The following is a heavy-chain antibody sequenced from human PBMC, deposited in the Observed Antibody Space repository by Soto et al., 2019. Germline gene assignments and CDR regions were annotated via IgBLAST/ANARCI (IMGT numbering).Heavy chain of an antibody. CDR1: GGTFSSYA. D-gene: IGHD2-2*01. J-gene: IGHJ6*02. CDR3: ARSVSFRYQLLKRGMDV. CDR2: IIPIFGTA. V-gene: IGHV1-69*01. Sequence: QVQLVQSGAEVKKPGSSVKVSCKASGGTFSSYAISWVRQAPGQGLEWMGGIIPIFGTANYAQKFQGGVTITADESTSTAYMELSSLRSEDTAVYYCARSVSFRYQLLKRGMDVWGQGTKVTVSS.